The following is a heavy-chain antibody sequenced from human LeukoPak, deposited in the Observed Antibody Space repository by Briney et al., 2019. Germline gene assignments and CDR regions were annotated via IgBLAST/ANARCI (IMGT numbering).Heavy chain of an antibody. CDR2: ISGSGGST. J-gene: IGHJ5*02. CDR1: GFTFSSYA. V-gene: IGHV3-23*01. D-gene: IGHD6-13*01. Sequence: GGSLRHSCAASGFTFSSYAMSWVRQALGKGLEWVSAISGSGGSTYYADSVKGRFTISRDNSKNTLYLQMNSLRAEDTAVYYCARRMPIAAPEGWFDPWGQGTLVTVSS. CDR3: ARRMPIAAPEGWFDP.